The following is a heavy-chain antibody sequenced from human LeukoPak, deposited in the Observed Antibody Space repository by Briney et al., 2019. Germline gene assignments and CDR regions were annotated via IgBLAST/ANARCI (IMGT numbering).Heavy chain of an antibody. V-gene: IGHV3-11*03. D-gene: IGHD5-12*01. CDR3: ARTNSGYDSFDY. CDR1: GFTFSHYY. Sequence: SGGSLRLSCAASGFTFSHYYMSWIRQAPGKGLEWVSYISGSTGYTNYADSVKGRFTISRDNAKNSLFRHMNSLRAEDTAVYYCARTNSGYDSFDYWGQGTLVTVSS. J-gene: IGHJ4*02. CDR2: ISGSTGYT.